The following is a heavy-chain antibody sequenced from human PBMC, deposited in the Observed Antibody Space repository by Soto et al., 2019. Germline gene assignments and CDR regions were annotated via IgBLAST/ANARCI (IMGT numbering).Heavy chain of an antibody. CDR1: GFTFSSYA. J-gene: IGHJ4*02. Sequence: GGSLRLSCAASGFTFSSYAMSWVRQAPGKGLEWVSAISGSGGSTYYADSVKGRFTISRDNSKNTLYLQMNSLRAEDTVVYYLGKVVRAGGGLRTQYQGLAPGGKGTLDTISS. D-gene: IGHD2-2*01. CDR2: ISGSGGST. V-gene: IGHV3-23*01. CDR3: GKVVRAGGGLRTQYQGLAP.